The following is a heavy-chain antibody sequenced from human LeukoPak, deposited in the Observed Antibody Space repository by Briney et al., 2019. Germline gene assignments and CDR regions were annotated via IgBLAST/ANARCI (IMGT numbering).Heavy chain of an antibody. CDR3: AKANSITIFGVISPVDY. J-gene: IGHJ4*02. CDR2: ISDSGDNT. Sequence: GGSLRLSCVASGFTFSSYAMSWVRQAPGKGLEWVSTISDSGDNTYYADSVKGRFTISRDNSKNTLYLQMNSLRAEDTAVHYCAKANSITIFGVISPVDYWGQGTLVTVSS. D-gene: IGHD3-3*01. V-gene: IGHV3-23*01. CDR1: GFTFSSYA.